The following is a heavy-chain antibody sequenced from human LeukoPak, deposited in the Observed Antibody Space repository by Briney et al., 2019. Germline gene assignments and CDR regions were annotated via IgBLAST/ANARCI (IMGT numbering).Heavy chain of an antibody. D-gene: IGHD5-12*01. Sequence: GGSLRLSCAASGFTFSTYGMHWGRQAPGKGLEWVTFIRNDGSTKYYAESVKGRFTISRDNSKNTLYLQMNSLRAEDTAVYYCARAGGGYDLPFDYWGQGTLVTVSS. CDR3: ARAGGGYDLPFDY. V-gene: IGHV3-30*02. J-gene: IGHJ4*02. CDR2: IRNDGSTK. CDR1: GFTFSTYG.